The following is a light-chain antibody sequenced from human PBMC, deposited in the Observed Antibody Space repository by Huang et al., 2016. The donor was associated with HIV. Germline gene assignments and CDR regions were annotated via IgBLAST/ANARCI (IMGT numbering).Light chain of an antibody. CDR1: QSVYSSSTSKDY. CDR2: WAY. J-gene: IGKJ4*01. CDR3: QQYYSSPQT. V-gene: IGKV4-1*01. Sequence: DIIMTQSPDSLAVSLGGRATLNCRSSQSVYSSSTSKDYMAWFQQKPGQPPRLLLFWAYTREAGVPDRFTGSGSGTHFTLTSASLEAEDAAIYYCQQYYSSPQTFGRGTRVEVK.